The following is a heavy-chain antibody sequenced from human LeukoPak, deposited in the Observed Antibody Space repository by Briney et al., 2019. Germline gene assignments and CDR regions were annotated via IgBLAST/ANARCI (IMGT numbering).Heavy chain of an antibody. V-gene: IGHV3-7*01. CDR1: GFTFNNYW. Sequence: GGSLRLSCAASGFTFNNYWMSWVRQALGKGLEWVANIKQDGSEKYYVDSVKGRFTISRDNAKNSLYLQMNSLRAEDTAVYYCTRDEYGKTGHWGQGALVTVSS. CDR3: TRDEYGKTGH. D-gene: IGHD4-17*01. CDR2: IKQDGSEK. J-gene: IGHJ4*02.